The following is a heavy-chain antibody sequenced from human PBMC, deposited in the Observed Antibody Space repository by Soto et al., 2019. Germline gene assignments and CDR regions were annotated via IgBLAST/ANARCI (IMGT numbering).Heavy chain of an antibody. J-gene: IGHJ4*02. D-gene: IGHD3-16*01. V-gene: IGHV4-4*02. Sequence: QVQLQESGPGLVKPSGTLSLTCAVSGGSIIRSNWWSWVRQPPGKGLEWIGEIFHSGSTNYNPSLKSRVTMSVDKSGGGWGGGGGGVGGGGGAGWGGGRWGVWGGGGGGGGVDYWGQGILVTVSS. CDR1: GGSIIRSNW. CDR2: IFHSGST. CDR3: GRWGVWGGGGGGGGVDY.